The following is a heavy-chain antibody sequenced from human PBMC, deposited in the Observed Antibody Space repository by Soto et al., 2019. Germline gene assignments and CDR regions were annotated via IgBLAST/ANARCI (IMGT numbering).Heavy chain of an antibody. CDR3: VRHQNFRWFFDL. CDR1: GGSITDSKYY. Sequence: QLQLEESGPGLVSPSETLSLSCSVSGGSITDSKYYWGWVRQSPGKGLEWVGSVYSTGGSYYTPSLESRLTIGVDSSKKSFSLRLTSVTAADAAVYYCVRHQNFRWFFDLWGRGARITVSS. J-gene: IGHJ2*01. V-gene: IGHV4-39*01. CDR2: VYSTGGS.